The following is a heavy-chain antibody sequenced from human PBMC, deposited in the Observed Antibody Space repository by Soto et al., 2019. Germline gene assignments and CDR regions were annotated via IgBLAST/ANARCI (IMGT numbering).Heavy chain of an antibody. CDR2: IILALGTP. J-gene: IGHJ5*02. Sequence: QVLLVQSGAEMKQPGSSVSVSCRASGDSFTNYAFTWVRQAPGQGPEWLGGIILALGTPHYSQRFQGRLTITADESSSTVYMELGSLILDDTAVYYCGRYCTNTKCRGGYYLDLWGQGTLLPVSS. CDR3: GRYCTNTKCRGGYYLDL. V-gene: IGHV1-69*01. D-gene: IGHD2-8*01. CDR1: GDSFTNYA.